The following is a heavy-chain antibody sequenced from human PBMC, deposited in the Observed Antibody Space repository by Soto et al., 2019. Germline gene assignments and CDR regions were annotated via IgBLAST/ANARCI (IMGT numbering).Heavy chain of an antibody. CDR3: AKVGQQLVRDDY. V-gene: IGHV3-23*01. Sequence: GSLRLSCAASGFTFSSYAMSWVRQAPGKGLEWVSAISGSGGSTFYADSVKGRFTISRDNSKNTLYLQMNSLRAEDTAVYYCAKVGQQLVRDDYWGQGTLVTVSS. CDR2: ISGSGGST. J-gene: IGHJ4*02. D-gene: IGHD6-13*01. CDR1: GFTFSSYA.